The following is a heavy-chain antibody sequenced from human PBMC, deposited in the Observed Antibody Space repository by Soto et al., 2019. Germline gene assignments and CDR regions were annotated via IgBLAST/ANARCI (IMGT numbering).Heavy chain of an antibody. J-gene: IGHJ4*02. CDR3: ARVGGTRGWF. Sequence: QVQLQESGPGLVKPSETLSLTCTVSSDSISNYYWTWIRQPPGKGLEWIGYIHDSGRSNYNPSLKSRVKISVDTSKKRLSLKLNSVTAADTAVYYCARVGGTRGWFWGQGTLVTVSS. V-gene: IGHV4-59*01. D-gene: IGHD2-15*01. CDR1: SDSISNYY. CDR2: IHDSGRS.